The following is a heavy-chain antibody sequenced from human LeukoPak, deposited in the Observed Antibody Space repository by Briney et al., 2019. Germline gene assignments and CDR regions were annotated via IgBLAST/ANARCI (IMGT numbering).Heavy chain of an antibody. CDR1: GYTFTGYY. J-gene: IGHJ5*02. CDR2: INPKSGGT. D-gene: IGHD3-10*01. CDR3: ARGSDDGENWFDP. Sequence: ASVKVSCKASGYTFTGYYMQWVRQAPGQGLEWMGRINPKSGGTNYAQKFQGRVTMTRDTSISTAYMELSGLRSDDAAVYYCARGSDDGENWFDPWGQGTLATVSS. V-gene: IGHV1-2*06.